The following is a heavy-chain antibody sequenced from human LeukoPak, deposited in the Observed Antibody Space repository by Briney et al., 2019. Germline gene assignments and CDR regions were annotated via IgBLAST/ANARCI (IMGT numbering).Heavy chain of an antibody. J-gene: IGHJ4*02. Sequence: SGPTLVEPTQTLTLTCTFSGFSLSTSGVGVGWIRQPPGKALEWLALIFWNGDTFYSPSLRSRLTITKDASKNQVVLTVADLDPEDTATYFCAYKKPYCSGGTCYSGWVWFDDWGQGTLVTVSS. V-gene: IGHV2-5*01. CDR2: IFWNGDT. CDR3: AYKKPYCSGGTCYSGWVWFDD. CDR1: GFSLSTSGVG. D-gene: IGHD2-15*01.